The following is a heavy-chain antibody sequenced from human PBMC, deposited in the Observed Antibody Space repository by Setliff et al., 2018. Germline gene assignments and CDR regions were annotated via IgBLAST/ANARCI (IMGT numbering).Heavy chain of an antibody. J-gene: IGHJ2*01. V-gene: IGHV1-18*01. D-gene: IGHD2-15*01. CDR1: GYTFTSYG. CDR3: ARVVGSGGNGGHWYFDP. Sequence: ASVKVSCKASGYTFTSYGISWVRQAPGQGLEWMGWISAYNGNTNYAQKLQGRVTMTTDTSTSTAYMELRSLRSDDTAVYYCARVVGSGGNGGHWYFDPWGRGTQVTVS. CDR2: ISAYNGNT.